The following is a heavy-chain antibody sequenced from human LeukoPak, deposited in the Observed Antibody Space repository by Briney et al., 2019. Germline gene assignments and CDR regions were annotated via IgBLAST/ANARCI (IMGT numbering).Heavy chain of an antibody. D-gene: IGHD4-17*01. CDR1: GFTFSIYS. CDR2: ISDTISTI. CDR3: AKGMGVRSPLGP. Sequence: GGSLRLSCVASGFTFSIYSMNWVRQAPGKGLEWVSYISDTISTIHYADSVKGRFTISRDNAKSSLYLQMNSLRAEDTAIYYCAKGMGVRSPLGPWGQGTLVTVSS. V-gene: IGHV3-48*01. J-gene: IGHJ5*02.